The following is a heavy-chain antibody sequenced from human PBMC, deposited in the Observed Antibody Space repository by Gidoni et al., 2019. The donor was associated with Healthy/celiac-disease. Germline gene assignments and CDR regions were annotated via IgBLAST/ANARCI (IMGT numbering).Heavy chain of an antibody. V-gene: IGHV2-5*02. Sequence: QITLKESGPTLVKPTQTLTLTCTFSGFSLSTSGVGVGWIRQPPGKALEWLALIYWDDDKRYSPSLKSRLTITKDTSKNQVVLTMTNMDPVDTATYDCAHSQGDSSSWRDAFDIWGQGTMVTVSS. CDR3: AHSQGDSSSWRDAFDI. D-gene: IGHD6-13*01. J-gene: IGHJ3*02. CDR2: IYWDDDK. CDR1: GFSLSTSGVG.